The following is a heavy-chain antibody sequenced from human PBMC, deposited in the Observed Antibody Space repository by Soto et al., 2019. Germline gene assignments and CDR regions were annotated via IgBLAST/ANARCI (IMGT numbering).Heavy chain of an antibody. D-gene: IGHD3-16*01. V-gene: IGHV4-59*08. CDR3: ASRSMILRGYYFDY. Sequence: QVQLQESGPGLVKPSETLSLTCTVSGGSISSYYWSWIRRPPGKGLEWIGYIYYSGSTNYNPALKRRVTISVDTSKNQFSLKLSSVTAADTAVYYCASRSMILRGYYFDYWGQGTLVTVSS. CDR2: IYYSGST. J-gene: IGHJ4*02. CDR1: GGSISSYY.